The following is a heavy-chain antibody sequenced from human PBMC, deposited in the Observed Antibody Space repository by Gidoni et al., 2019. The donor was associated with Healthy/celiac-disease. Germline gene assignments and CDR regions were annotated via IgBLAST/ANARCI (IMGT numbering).Heavy chain of an antibody. D-gene: IGHD5-12*01. CDR2: IYYSGST. CDR3: ARDQGPVGTNYYYGMDV. CDR1: GGSISSYY. Sequence: QVQLQESGPGLVKPSETLSLTCTVSGGSISSYYWSWIRQPPGKGLEWIGYIYYSGSTNYNPSLKSRVTISVDTSKNQFSLKLSSVTAADTAVYYCARDQGPVGTNYYYGMDVWGQGTTVTVSS. J-gene: IGHJ6*02. V-gene: IGHV4-59*01.